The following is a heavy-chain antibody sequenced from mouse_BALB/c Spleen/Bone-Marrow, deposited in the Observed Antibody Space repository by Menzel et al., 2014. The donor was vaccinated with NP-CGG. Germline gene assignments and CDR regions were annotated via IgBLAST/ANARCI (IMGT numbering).Heavy chain of an antibody. V-gene: IGHV5-6-3*01. CDR2: INSNGGST. J-gene: IGHJ2*03. CDR3: ARVWYFDY. Sequence: EVMLVESGGGLVQPGGSLKLSCAASGFTFNSYGMSWVRQTPDKRLELVATINSNGGSTYYPDSVKGRFTISRDNAKNXLYLQMSSLKSEDTAMYYCARVWYFDYWGQGTSLTVSS. CDR1: GFTFNSYG.